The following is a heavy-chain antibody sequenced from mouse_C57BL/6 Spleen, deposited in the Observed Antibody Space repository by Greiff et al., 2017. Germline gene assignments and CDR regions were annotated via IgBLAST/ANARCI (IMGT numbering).Heavy chain of an antibody. CDR2: IDPSDSYT. D-gene: IGHD2-3*01. V-gene: IGHV1-59*01. CDR3: ARGGYSYYYAMDY. Sequence: QVQLQQPGAELVRPGPSVKLSCKASGYTFTSYWMHWVKQRPGQGLEWIGVIDPSDSYTNYNQKFKGKATLTVDTSSSTAYMQLSSLTSEDSAVYYCARGGYSYYYAMDYWGQGTSVTVSS. CDR1: GYTFTSYW. J-gene: IGHJ4*01.